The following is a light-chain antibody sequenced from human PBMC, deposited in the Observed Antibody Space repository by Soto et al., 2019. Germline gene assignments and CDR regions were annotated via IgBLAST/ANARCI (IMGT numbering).Light chain of an antibody. CDR1: SSNIGGNS. CDR3: GYWESSLSAYV. J-gene: IGLJ1*01. CDR2: DDD. V-gene: IGLV1-51*01. Sequence: QSVLTQPPSVSAAPGQKVTISCSGSSSNIGGNSVSWYQQLPGTAPKLLIYDDDKRPSGIPDRFSGSKSGTSATLGITGFQTGDEADHYCGYWESSLSAYVLGNGTKVTV.